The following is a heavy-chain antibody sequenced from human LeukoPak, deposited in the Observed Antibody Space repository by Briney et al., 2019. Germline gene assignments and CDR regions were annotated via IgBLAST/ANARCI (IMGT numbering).Heavy chain of an antibody. D-gene: IGHD6-13*01. J-gene: IGHJ4*02. CDR3: AREEQQLADY. V-gene: IGHV3-48*03. CDR2: ISSSGSTI. CDR1: GFTFSSYE. Sequence: PGGSPGLSCAASGFTFSSYEMNWVRQAPGKGLEWVSYISSSGSTIYYADSVRGRFTTSRDNAKNSLYLQMNSLRAEDTAVYYCAREEQQLADYWGQGTLVTVSS.